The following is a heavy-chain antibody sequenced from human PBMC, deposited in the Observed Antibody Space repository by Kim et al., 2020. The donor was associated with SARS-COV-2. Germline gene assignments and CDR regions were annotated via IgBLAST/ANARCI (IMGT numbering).Heavy chain of an antibody. Sequence: GGSLRLSCAASGFTFSSYWMSWVRQAPGKGLEWVANIKQDGSEKYYVDSVKGRFTISRDNAKNSLYLQMNSLRAEDTAVYYCARGPPKVVVAAGYYYYGMDVWGQGTTVTVSS. CDR3: ARGPPKVVVAAGYYYYGMDV. CDR2: IKQDGSEK. V-gene: IGHV3-7*04. J-gene: IGHJ6*02. D-gene: IGHD2-15*01. CDR1: GFTFSSYW.